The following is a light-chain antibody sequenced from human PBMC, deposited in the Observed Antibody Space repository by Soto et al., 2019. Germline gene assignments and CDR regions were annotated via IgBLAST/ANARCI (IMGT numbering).Light chain of an antibody. J-gene: IGKJ2*01. CDR2: GAS. CDR3: QQYGDSPKYT. CDR1: QSVSSSY. V-gene: IGKV3-20*01. Sequence: EIVLTQSPGTLSLSPGERATLSCRASQSVSSSYLAWYQQKPGQAPRLLIYGASTRATGIPDRFSGSVSGTDFTLTISRLEPEDFAVYYCQQYGDSPKYTFAQGTNLEIK.